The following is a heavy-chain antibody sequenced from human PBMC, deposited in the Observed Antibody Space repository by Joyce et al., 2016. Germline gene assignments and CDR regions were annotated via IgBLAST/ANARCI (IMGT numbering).Heavy chain of an antibody. J-gene: IGHJ4*02. CDR1: GLTVRSNY. CDR2: FYSGHTT. D-gene: IGHD3-3*01. Sequence: EVQLVESGGGLIQPGGSLRLSCAASGLTVRSNYMNWVRQAPGKGLEWVSLFYSGHTTDDADSVRGRFTISIDESKNTLYLQMTDLRADDTAVYYCARLFGFNYYFDYWGQGTLVTVSS. CDR3: ARLFGFNYYFDY. V-gene: IGHV3-53*01.